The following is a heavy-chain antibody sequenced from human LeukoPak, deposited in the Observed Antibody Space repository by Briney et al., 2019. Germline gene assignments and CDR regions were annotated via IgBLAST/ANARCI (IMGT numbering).Heavy chain of an antibody. CDR3: AREEYDSSGYGYFDY. D-gene: IGHD3-22*01. Sequence: GGSLRLSCAASGFTFSNYAMHWVRQAPGKGLEWVAIISYDGSSKYYADSVKGRFTISRDNSKNTLYLQMNSLRAEDTAVYYCAREEYDSSGYGYFDYWGQGTLVTVSS. CDR1: GFTFSNYA. J-gene: IGHJ4*02. CDR2: ISYDGSSK. V-gene: IGHV3-30*04.